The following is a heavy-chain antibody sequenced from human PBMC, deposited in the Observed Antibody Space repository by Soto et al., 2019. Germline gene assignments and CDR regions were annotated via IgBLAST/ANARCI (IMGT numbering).Heavy chain of an antibody. CDR1: GDTSKNCV. CDR2: IIPLFGTT. CDR3: AAELGFGKLSVV. Sequence: QVQVVQSGVEVRRPGSSVKVSCKASGDTSKNCVISWVRQAPGQGLEWMGGIIPLFGTTDFAQRFQGRLTITTDESTTTASMELSRLRSEDTATYYCAAELGFGKLSVVWGQGTTVIVSS. D-gene: IGHD3-10*01. J-gene: IGHJ6*02. V-gene: IGHV1-69*01.